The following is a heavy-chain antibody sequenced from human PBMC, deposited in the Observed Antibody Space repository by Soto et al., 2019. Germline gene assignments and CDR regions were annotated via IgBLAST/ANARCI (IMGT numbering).Heavy chain of an antibody. D-gene: IGHD3-22*01. J-gene: IGHJ4*02. V-gene: IGHV5-10-1*01. CDR3: ARQIYDSDTGPNCQYYFDS. Sequence: GESLKISCKGSGYSFAGYWITWVRQKPGKGLEWMGRIDPSDSQTYYSPSFRGHVTISATKSITTVSLQWSSLRASDTAMYYCARQIYDSDTGPNCQYYFDSWGQGTPVTVSS. CDR1: GYSFAGYW. CDR2: IDPSDSQT.